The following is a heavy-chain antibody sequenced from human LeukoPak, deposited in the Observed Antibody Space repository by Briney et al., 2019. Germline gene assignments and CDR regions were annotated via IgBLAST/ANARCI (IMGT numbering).Heavy chain of an antibody. V-gene: IGHV4-61*01. CDR3: ARGPGIDH. Sequence: SETLSLTCTVSGGSVSSGSYYWSWIRQPPGKGLEWIGYIYYSGCTNYNPSLKSRVTISVDTSKNQFSLKLSSVTAADTAVYYCARGPGIDHWGQGTLVTVSS. J-gene: IGHJ4*02. CDR1: GGSVSSGSYY. D-gene: IGHD6-13*01. CDR2: IYYSGCT.